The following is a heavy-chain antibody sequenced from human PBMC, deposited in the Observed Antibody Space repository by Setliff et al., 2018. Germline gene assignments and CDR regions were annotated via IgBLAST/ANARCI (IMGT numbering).Heavy chain of an antibody. D-gene: IGHD2-21*02. CDR2: IWNDGSSK. J-gene: IGHJ6*03. CDR3: ARNWVTAQHYYYYMDV. V-gene: IGHV3-33*01. Sequence: GGSLRLSCVASGFTFSNYGMHWVRQAPDKGLEWVALIWNDGSSKFYGDSVKGRFTISRDNSKNTLYLQMDSLRAEDTAVYYCARNWVTAQHYYYYMDVWGEGTTVTVSS. CDR1: GFTFSNYG.